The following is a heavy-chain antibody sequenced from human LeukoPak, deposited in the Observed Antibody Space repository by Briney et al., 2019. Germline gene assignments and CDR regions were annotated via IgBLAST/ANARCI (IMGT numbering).Heavy chain of an antibody. J-gene: IGHJ4*02. CDR1: GFTFSSYS. CDR2: ISGSGGST. D-gene: IGHD3-22*01. V-gene: IGHV3-23*01. CDR3: AKELNYYDSSGYSY. Sequence: GGSLRLSCAASGFTFSSYSMNWVRQAPGKGLEWVSAISGSGGSTYYADSVKGRFTISRDNSKNTLYLQMNSLRAEDTAVYYCAKELNYYDSSGYSYWGQGTLVIVSS.